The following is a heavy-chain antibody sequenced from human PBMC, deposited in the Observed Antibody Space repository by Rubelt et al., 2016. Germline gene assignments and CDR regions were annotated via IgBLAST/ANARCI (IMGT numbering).Heavy chain of an antibody. CDR1: GGSISSSSYY. J-gene: IGHJ4*02. D-gene: IGHD4-17*01. V-gene: IGHV4-39*01. Sequence: QLQLQESGPGLVKPSETLSLTCTVSGGSISSSSYYWGWIRQPPGKGLEWIGSIYYSGGSYYNPSLKSRVAISVETPNKQLTRQLSAVTATDTGVYDCARHDDGDRPDYWGQGTLVTVSS. CDR2: IYYSGGS. CDR3: ARHDDGDRPDY.